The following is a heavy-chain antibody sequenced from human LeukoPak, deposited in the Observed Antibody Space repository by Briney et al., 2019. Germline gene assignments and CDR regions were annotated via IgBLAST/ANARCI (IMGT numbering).Heavy chain of an antibody. D-gene: IGHD3-10*01. J-gene: IGHJ3*02. V-gene: IGHV1-2*02. CDR1: GYTFTSYY. CDR3: ARAYYYGSGSSAANDI. CDR2: INPNSGGT. Sequence: ASVKVSCKASGYTFTSYYMHWVRQAPGQGLEWMGWINPNSGGTNYAQKFQGRVTMTRDTSISTAYMELSRLRSDDTAVYYCARAYYYGSGSSAANDIWGQGTMVTVSS.